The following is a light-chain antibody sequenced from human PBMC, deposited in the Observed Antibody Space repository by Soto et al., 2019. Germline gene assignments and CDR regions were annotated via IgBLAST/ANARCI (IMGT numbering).Light chain of an antibody. CDR3: QQYGSSPPT. J-gene: IGKJ2*01. CDR2: GAS. V-gene: IGKV3-20*01. Sequence: EIVLTQSPGTLSFSPEERATLSCRASQGVSSDSLAWYQQKPGQAPRLLIYGASSRATGIPDRFSGSGSGTDLTLTVSRLEPEDFAVFYCQQYGSSPPTFGQGTKVEI. CDR1: QGVSSDS.